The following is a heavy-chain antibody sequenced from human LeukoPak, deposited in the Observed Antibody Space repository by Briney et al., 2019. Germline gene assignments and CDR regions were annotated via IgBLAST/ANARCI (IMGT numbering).Heavy chain of an antibody. CDR3: AKGSIAAAYLDY. D-gene: IGHD6-13*01. CDR1: GFTFSSYG. Sequence: GGSLRLSCAASGFTFSSYGMHWVRQAPGKGLEWVAVIWYGGSNKYYADSVKGRFTISRDNSKNTLYLQMNSLRAEDTAVYYCAKGSIAAAYLDYWGQGTLVTVSS. J-gene: IGHJ4*02. CDR2: IWYGGSNK. V-gene: IGHV3-30*02.